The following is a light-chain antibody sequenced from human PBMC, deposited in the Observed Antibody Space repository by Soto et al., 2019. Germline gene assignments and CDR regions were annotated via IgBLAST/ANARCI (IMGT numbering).Light chain of an antibody. V-gene: IGKV3-15*01. CDR3: QQYETWRPLT. CDR2: GAT. Sequence: EIVMTQSPATLSVFPGERATLSCRASQSISSNLAWYQHKPGQAPRLLIYGATTRATAIPARFSGYGSGTEFTLTISSLQSEDFAVYYCQQYETWRPLTFGGGTKVEIK. CDR1: QSISSN. J-gene: IGKJ4*01.